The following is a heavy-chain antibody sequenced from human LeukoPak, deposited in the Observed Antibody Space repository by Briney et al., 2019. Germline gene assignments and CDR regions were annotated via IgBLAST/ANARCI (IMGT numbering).Heavy chain of an antibody. CDR2: IYHSGSA. J-gene: IGHJ6*03. CDR3: ASRITGTSSYYYNYNDV. D-gene: IGHD1-14*01. V-gene: IGHV4-38-2*02. CDR1: RYSISSGYY. Sequence: SETLSLTCTVSRYSISSGYYWGRIRQPPGRGLEGIGIIYHSGSAYYNPSLKSRVTLSVDTSKNQFSLKLNSVTAAPTAAYYCASRITGTSSYYYNYNDVWGKGTTVTVSS.